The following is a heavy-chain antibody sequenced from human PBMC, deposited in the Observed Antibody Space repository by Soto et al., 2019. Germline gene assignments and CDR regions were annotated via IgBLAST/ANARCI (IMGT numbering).Heavy chain of an antibody. D-gene: IGHD3-10*01. CDR1: GFTFSSYG. J-gene: IGHJ6*02. Sequence: PGGSLRLSCAASGFTFSSYGLHWVRQAPGKGLEWVAVISYDGSNKYYADSVKGRFTISRDNSKNTLYLQMNSLRAEDTAVYYCAKVVLLWYPTIHYGMDVWGQGTTVTVSS. V-gene: IGHV3-30*18. CDR3: AKVVLLWYPTIHYGMDV. CDR2: ISYDGSNK.